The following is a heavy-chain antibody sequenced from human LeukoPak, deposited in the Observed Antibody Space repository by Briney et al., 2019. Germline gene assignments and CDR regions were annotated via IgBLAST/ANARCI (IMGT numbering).Heavy chain of an antibody. CDR1: GGTFSSYA. V-gene: IGHV1-69*04. J-gene: IGHJ5*02. D-gene: IGHD5-12*01. Sequence: ASVKVSCTASGGTFSSYAISWVRQAPGQGLEWMGRIIPILGIANYAQKFQGRVTITADKSTSTAYMELSSLRSEDTAVYYCATRMSGYDYEDWFDPWGQGTLVTVSS. CDR3: ATRMSGYDYEDWFDP. CDR2: IIPILGIA.